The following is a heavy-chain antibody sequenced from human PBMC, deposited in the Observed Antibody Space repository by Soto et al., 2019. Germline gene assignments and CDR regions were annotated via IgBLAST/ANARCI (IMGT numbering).Heavy chain of an antibody. J-gene: IGHJ4*02. V-gene: IGHV3-64D*06. CDR3: VTPGWVSDLDY. D-gene: IGHD3-3*01. CDR1: GFTFCSYA. CDR2: ISSNGGST. Sequence: PAGSLTLSCSASGFTFCSYAMHWVRRAAGKGLECVSAISSNGGSTYYADSVKGRFTITRDNSKNTLYLQMSSLRAEDTAVYYGVTPGWVSDLDYWGQGTLVTVSS.